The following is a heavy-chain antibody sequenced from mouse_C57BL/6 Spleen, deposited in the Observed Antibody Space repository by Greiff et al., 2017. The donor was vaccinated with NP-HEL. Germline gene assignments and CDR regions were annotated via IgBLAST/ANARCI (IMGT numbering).Heavy chain of an antibody. J-gene: IGHJ3*01. CDR1: GFTFSSYG. CDR2: ISSGGSYT. CDR3: ARLDYDVSWFAY. Sequence: EVQLVESGGDLVKPGGSLKLSCAASGFTFSSYGMSWVRQTPDKRLEWVATISSGGSYTYYPDSVKGRFTISRDNAKNTLYLQMSSLKSEDTAMYYCARLDYDVSWFAYWGQGTLVTVSA. V-gene: IGHV5-6*01. D-gene: IGHD2-4*01.